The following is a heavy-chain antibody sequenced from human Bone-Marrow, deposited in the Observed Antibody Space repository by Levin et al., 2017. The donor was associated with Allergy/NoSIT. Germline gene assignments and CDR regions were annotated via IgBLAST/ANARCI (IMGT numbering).Heavy chain of an antibody. CDR3: ARDIAARQYYYYGMDV. J-gene: IGHJ6*02. CDR2: ISSSGSTI. D-gene: IGHD6-6*01. V-gene: IGHV3-11*01. CDR1: GFTFSDYY. Sequence: SCAASGFTFSDYYMSWIRQAPGKGLEWVSYISSSGSTIYYADSVKGRFTISRDNAKNSLYLQMNSLRAEDTAVYYCARDIAARQYYYYGMDVWGQGTTVTVSS.